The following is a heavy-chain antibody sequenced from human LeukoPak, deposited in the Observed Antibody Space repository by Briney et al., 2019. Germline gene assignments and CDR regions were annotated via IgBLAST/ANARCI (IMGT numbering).Heavy chain of an antibody. J-gene: IGHJ4*02. CDR1: GFSFDDYG. CDR3: ARGFLADLSMVWVDY. CDR2: INWNGGST. Sequence: GGSLRLSCAASGFSFDDYGMSWVGQAPGPGLEWVSGINWNGGSTGYADSVKGRFTISRDNAKNSLYLQMSSLRAEDTALYYCARGFLADLSMVWVDYWGQGTLVTVSS. V-gene: IGHV3-20*04. D-gene: IGHD3-10*01.